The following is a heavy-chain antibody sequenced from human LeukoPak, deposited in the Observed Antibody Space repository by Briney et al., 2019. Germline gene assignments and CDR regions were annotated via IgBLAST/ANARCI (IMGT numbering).Heavy chain of an antibody. D-gene: IGHD3-10*01. CDR3: ARRMGRRFGGKYYYYHYMDV. CDR2: INHSGSI. J-gene: IGHJ6*03. CDR1: GGSFSGYY. Sequence: SETLSLTCAVYGGSFSGYYWSWIRQPPGKGLEWIGEINHSGSINYNSSLKSRVTISVDTSKNQFSLKLSSVTAADTAVYYCARRMGRRFGGKYYYYHYMDVWGKGTTVTISS. V-gene: IGHV4-34*01.